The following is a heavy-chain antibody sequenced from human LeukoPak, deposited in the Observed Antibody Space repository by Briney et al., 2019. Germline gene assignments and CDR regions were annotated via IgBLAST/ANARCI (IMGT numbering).Heavy chain of an antibody. Sequence: ASVKVSCKASGYTFTIYDINWGRQATGQGLEWRGRMNPNSGNTGYAQQFQGRVTMTRNTSISTAYMELSSLRSEDTAVYYCARGLTYSGYDRWGQGTLVTVSS. CDR2: MNPNSGNT. D-gene: IGHD5-12*01. V-gene: IGHV1-8*01. CDR1: GYTFTIYD. J-gene: IGHJ5*02. CDR3: ARGLTYSGYDR.